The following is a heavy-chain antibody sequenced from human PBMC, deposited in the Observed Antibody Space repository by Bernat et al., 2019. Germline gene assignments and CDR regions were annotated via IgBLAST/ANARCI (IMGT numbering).Heavy chain of an antibody. Sequence: EVQLLESGGGLVQPGGSLRLSCAASGFTFSSYAMSWVRQAPGKGLEWVSAISGSGGSTYYADSVKGRFTISRDNSKNTLYLQMNSLRAEDTAVYYCAKDKDIVVVPAVIDYWGQGTLVTVPS. D-gene: IGHD2-2*01. CDR3: AKDKDIVVVPAVIDY. V-gene: IGHV3-23*01. J-gene: IGHJ4*02. CDR1: GFTFSSYA. CDR2: ISGSGGST.